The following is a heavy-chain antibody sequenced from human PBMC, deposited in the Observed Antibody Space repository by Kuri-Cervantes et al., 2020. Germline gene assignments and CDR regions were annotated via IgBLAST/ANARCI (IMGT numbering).Heavy chain of an antibody. CDR3: TRDSNAAMDMDS. CDR1: GFTFSNAW. V-gene: IGHV3-15*01. Sequence: GGSLRLSCAATGFTFSNAWMNWVRQAPGKGLEWVGRIKSKTDGGAIDYAAPVKGRFTISRDDSKNIAYLQVDSLKTEDTAVYYCTRDSNAAMDMDSWGQGTLVTVSS. CDR2: IKSKTDGGAI. J-gene: IGHJ4*02. D-gene: IGHD5-18*01.